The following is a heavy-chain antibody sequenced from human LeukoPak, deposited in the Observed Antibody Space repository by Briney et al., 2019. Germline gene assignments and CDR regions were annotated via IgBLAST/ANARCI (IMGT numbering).Heavy chain of an antibody. V-gene: IGHV4-30-2*01. J-gene: IGHJ6*02. CDR2: MYHSGST. CDR3: ARGVLDSYYYYGMDV. CDR1: GGSISSGGYS. D-gene: IGHD3/OR15-3a*01. Sequence: PSETLSLTCAVSGGSISSGGYSWSWIRQPPGKGLEWIGFMYHSGSTYYNPSLKSRVTISVDRSKNQFSLKLSSVTAADTAVYYCARGVLDSYYYYGMDVWGQGTTVTVSS.